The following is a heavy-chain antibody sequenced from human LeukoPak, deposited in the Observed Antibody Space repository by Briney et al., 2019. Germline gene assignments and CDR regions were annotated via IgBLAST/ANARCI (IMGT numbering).Heavy chain of an antibody. V-gene: IGHV4-59*01. Sequence: SETLSLTCTVSGGSISSYYWSWIRQPPGKGLEWIGYIYYSGSTNYNPSLKSRVTISVDTSKNQFSLKLSSVTAADTAVYYCAREEGASMIITCWGQGTLVTVSS. CDR1: GGSISSYY. D-gene: IGHD3-22*01. CDR2: IYYSGST. J-gene: IGHJ4*02. CDR3: AREEGASMIITC.